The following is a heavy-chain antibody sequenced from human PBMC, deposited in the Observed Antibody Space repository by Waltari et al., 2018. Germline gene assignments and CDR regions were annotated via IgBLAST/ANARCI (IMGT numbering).Heavy chain of an antibody. V-gene: IGHV3-30-3*01. D-gene: IGHD3-22*01. CDR1: GFTFSSYT. CDR2: ISYDATNK. CDR3: AREGQYYYDSPGALDI. J-gene: IGHJ3*02. Sequence: QVQLVESGGGVVQPGSSLRLSCEASGFTFSSYTMHWVRQAPGKVLELVAVISYDATNKYLADSVKGRFTISRDNSKNTVSLQMNSLRPEDTAIYYCAREGQYYYDSPGALDIWGQGTMVTVSS.